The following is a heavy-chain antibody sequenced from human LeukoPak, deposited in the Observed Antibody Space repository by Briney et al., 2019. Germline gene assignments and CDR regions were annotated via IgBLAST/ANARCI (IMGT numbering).Heavy chain of an antibody. Sequence: SVKVSCRASGGTFSSYAISWVRQAPGQGLEWMGGIIPIFGTANYAQKFQGRVTITADESTSTAYMELSSLRSEDTAVYYCARDEYDYVWGSYPYWGQGTLVTVSS. CDR2: IIPIFGTA. V-gene: IGHV1-69*13. J-gene: IGHJ4*02. D-gene: IGHD3-16*02. CDR3: ARDEYDYVWGSYPY. CDR1: GGTFSSYA.